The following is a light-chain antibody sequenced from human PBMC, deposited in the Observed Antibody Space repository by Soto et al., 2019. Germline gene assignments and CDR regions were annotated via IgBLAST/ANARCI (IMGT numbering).Light chain of an antibody. Sequence: TQSTSTLSASFGDRVTITCRASQTISSWLAWYQQKPGQPPRLLIYGASSRATGIPDRFSGSASGTDFTLTISRLEPEDFAVYYCQQYGSSITFGQGTRLEIK. CDR1: QTISSW. CDR3: QQYGSSIT. CDR2: GAS. V-gene: IGKV3-20*01. J-gene: IGKJ5*01.